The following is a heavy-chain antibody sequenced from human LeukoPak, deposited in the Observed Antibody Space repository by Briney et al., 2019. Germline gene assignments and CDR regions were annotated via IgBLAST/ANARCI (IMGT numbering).Heavy chain of an antibody. V-gene: IGHV1-69*05. CDR2: IIPIFGTA. J-gene: IGHJ3*02. CDR3: ASEGVMRAFDI. CDR1: GGTFSSYA. Sequence: SVKVSCKASGGTFSSYAISWLRQAPGQGLEWMGGIIPIFGTANYAQKFQGRVTITTDESTSTAYMELSSLRSEDTAVYYCASEGVMRAFDIWGQGTMVTVSS.